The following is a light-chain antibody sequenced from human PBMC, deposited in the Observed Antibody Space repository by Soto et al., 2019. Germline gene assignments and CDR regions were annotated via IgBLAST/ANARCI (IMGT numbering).Light chain of an antibody. CDR2: DAS. CDR1: QSVGSY. CDR3: QQHNGWPLT. Sequence: EIVLTQSPATLSLSPGERAILSCRASQSVGSYLAWYQQKPGQAPRLLISDASNRATGIPARFSGSGSGTNFTLTISTLETEDFAVYYCQQHNGWPLTFGGGTKVEI. V-gene: IGKV3-11*01. J-gene: IGKJ4*01.